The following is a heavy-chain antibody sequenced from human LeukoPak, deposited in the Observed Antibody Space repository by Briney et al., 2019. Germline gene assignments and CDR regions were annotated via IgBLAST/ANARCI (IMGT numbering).Heavy chain of an antibody. J-gene: IGHJ4*02. CDR1: GFSVTNNY. D-gene: IGHD6-13*01. V-gene: IGHV3-53*01. CDR2: MYTGGTP. CDR3: ARGAATGPTLGFDY. Sequence: TGGSLRLSCAASGFSVTNNYITWVRQAPGKGLERVSVMYTGGTPYYADSVKGRFTISRDISKNTLYLQMTSLRAEDTAVYYCARGAATGPTLGFDYWGQGTLVTVSS.